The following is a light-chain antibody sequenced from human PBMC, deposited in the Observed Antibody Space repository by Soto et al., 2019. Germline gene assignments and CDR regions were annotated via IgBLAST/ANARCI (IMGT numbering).Light chain of an antibody. V-gene: IGKV1-9*01. CDR3: QQHNSYPRLFN. Sequence: DIKFTQSPSFLSASVGDRVTITCRASQGISNYLAWYQQKPGKAPKLLIYAASNLQSGVSSRFIGRGSGKEFTLTISSLQPEDLATYYGQQHNSYPRLFNFGGGTKVDIK. CDR1: QGISNY. CDR2: AAS. J-gene: IGKJ4*01.